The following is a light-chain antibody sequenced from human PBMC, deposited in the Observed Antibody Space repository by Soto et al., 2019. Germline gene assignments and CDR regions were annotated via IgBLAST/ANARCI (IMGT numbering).Light chain of an antibody. J-gene: IGLJ1*01. CDR2: LNN. Sequence: QSVLTQPPSVSGAPGQGVIISCTGSSSNIGAGYDVHWYQQLPGTAPKLLIYLNNNRPSGVPDRFSGSKSGTTASLAITGLLAEDEADYYCQTYDSSLSGYVFGTGTKLTVL. CDR1: SSNIGAGYD. V-gene: IGLV1-40*01. CDR3: QTYDSSLSGYV.